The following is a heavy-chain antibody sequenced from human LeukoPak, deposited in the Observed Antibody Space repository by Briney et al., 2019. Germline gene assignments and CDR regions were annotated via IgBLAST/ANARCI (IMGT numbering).Heavy chain of an antibody. CDR2: INGDGSST. CDR3: AKGGTTVVDY. D-gene: IGHD4-23*01. V-gene: IGHV3-74*03. Sequence: PGGSLRLSCAASGFTFSSYWMNWARQAPGKGLVWVSRINGDGSSTTYADSVKGRFTISRDNAKNTLYLQMNSLRAEDTAVYYCAKGGTTVVDYWGQGTLVTVSS. CDR1: GFTFSSYW. J-gene: IGHJ4*02.